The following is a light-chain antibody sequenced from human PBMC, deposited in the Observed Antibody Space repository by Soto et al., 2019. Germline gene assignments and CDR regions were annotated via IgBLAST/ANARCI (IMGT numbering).Light chain of an antibody. CDR3: SSYIGSSVI. V-gene: IGLV2-23*01. Sequence: QSALTQPASVSGSPGQSITISCTGTSSDIGNYNLVSWYQQHPGKVPKLIIYEGTKRPSGVSNRFSGSKSGNTASLTISGLQADDEADYHFSSYIGSSVIFGGVTKLTVL. CDR1: SSDIGNYNL. CDR2: EGT. J-gene: IGLJ2*01.